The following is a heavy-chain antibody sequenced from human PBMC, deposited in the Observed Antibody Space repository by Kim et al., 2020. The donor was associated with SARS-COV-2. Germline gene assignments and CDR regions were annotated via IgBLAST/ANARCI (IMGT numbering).Heavy chain of an antibody. CDR3: AARRGDYGSGTYYNDAFDI. CDR2: IYPGDSDT. V-gene: IGHV5-51*01. D-gene: IGHD3-10*01. J-gene: IGHJ3*02. Sequence: GESLKISCKGSGYSFTTYWIGWVRQMPGKGLEWMAIIYPGDSDTRYSPSFQGQVTISADKSISTAYLRWSSLKASDTAMYYCAARRGDYGSGTYYNDAFDIWGQGTMVTVSS. CDR1: GYSFTTYW.